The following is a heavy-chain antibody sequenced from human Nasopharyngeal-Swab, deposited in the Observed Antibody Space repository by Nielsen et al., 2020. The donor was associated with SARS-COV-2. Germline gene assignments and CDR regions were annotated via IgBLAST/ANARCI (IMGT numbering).Heavy chain of an antibody. Sequence: GESLKISCAASGFTFSNYWMTWVRQAPGMGLEWVANIKEDGSQKNYADSVKGRFTISRDNSENTVYLQMNSLRAEDTALYHCARPLSRDSTWTTEANWFDPWGQGTLVTVSS. CDR1: GFTFSNYW. J-gene: IGHJ5*02. CDR2: IKEDGSQK. CDR3: ARPLSRDSTWTTEANWFDP. V-gene: IGHV3-7*03. D-gene: IGHD6-13*01.